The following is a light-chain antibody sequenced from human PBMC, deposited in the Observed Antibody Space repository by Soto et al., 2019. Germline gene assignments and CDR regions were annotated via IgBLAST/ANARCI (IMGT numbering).Light chain of an antibody. CDR1: SSNIGAGYD. V-gene: IGLV1-40*01. Sequence: QSVLTQPPSVNGAPGQRVTISCNGSSSNIGAGYDVHWYQQLPGTAPKLLIYGNSNRPSGVPDRFSGSKSGTSASLAITGLQAEDEADYYCQSYDSSLSALYVFGTGTKVTVL. CDR2: GNS. CDR3: QSYDSSLSALYV. J-gene: IGLJ1*01.